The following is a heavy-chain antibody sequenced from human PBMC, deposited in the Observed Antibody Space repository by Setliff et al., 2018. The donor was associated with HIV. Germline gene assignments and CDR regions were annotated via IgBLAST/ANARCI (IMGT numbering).Heavy chain of an antibody. CDR2: FYHSGST. CDR1: GGSINSSSYY. V-gene: IGHV4-39*07. CDR3: ATLYNFWSGVDDY. Sequence: KPSETLSLTCDVSGGSINSSSYYWGWIRQPPGKGLEWIGTFYHSGSTYYNPSLKSRVTISADTSKNQFSLKLSSVTAADTAVYFCATLYNFWSGVDDYWGQGTLVTVSS. J-gene: IGHJ4*02. D-gene: IGHD3-3*01.